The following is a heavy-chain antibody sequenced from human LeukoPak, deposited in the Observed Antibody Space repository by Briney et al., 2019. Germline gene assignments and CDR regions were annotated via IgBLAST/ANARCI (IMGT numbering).Heavy chain of an antibody. J-gene: IGHJ4*02. CDR3: ASQRPGYSYGLYFDY. Sequence: SETLSLTCTVSGGSISSYYWSWIRQPAGKGLEWIGRIYTSGSTNYNPSLKSRVTISVDTSKNQFSLKLSSVTAADTAVYYCASQRPGYSYGLYFDYWGQGTLVTVSS. CDR1: GGSISSYY. CDR2: IYTSGST. V-gene: IGHV4-4*07. D-gene: IGHD5-18*01.